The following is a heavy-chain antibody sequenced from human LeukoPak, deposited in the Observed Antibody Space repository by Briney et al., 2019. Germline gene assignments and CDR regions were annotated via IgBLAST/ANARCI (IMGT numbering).Heavy chain of an antibody. D-gene: IGHD3-22*01. CDR1: GFTVSSNY. V-gene: IGHV3-66*02. CDR2: IYSGGST. Sequence: GGSLRLSCAASGFTVSSNYMSWVRQAPGRGLEWVSVIYSGGSTNYADPVKGRFTISRDNYKNTLYLQMNSLRAEDTAVYYCARDYYDSSGYNRYYGMDVWGQGTTVTVSS. J-gene: IGHJ6*02. CDR3: ARDYYDSSGYNRYYGMDV.